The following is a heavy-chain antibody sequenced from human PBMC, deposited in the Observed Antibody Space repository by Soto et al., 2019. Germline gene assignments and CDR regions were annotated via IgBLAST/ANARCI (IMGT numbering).Heavy chain of an antibody. CDR1: GFSLSTSGVG. J-gene: IGHJ5*02. V-gene: IGHV2-5*02. D-gene: IGHD6-19*01. CDR3: AHSNSSGWDNWFDP. CDR2: IYWDDDK. Sequence: QITLKESGPTLVKPTQTLTLTCTFSGFSLSTSGVGVGWIRQPPGKALEWLALIYWDDDKRYSPSLKSRLTSTKETSKNQVVLTMTNMDPVDTAKYYCAHSNSSGWDNWFDPWGQGTLVTVSS.